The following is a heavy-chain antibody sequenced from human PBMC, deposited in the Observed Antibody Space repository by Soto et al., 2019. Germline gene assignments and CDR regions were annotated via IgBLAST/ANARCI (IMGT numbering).Heavy chain of an antibody. V-gene: IGHV1-58*01. CDR2: IVVGSGNT. D-gene: IGHD3-9*01. Sequence: QMQLVQSGPEVKKPGTSVKVSCKASGFTFTSSAVQWVRQARGQRLEWIGWIVVGSGNTNYAQKFQERVTITRDMYTSTAYMELSSLRSEDTAVYYCAAAPGDIGAFDIWGQGTMVTVSS. CDR3: AAAPGDIGAFDI. J-gene: IGHJ3*02. CDR1: GFTFTSSA.